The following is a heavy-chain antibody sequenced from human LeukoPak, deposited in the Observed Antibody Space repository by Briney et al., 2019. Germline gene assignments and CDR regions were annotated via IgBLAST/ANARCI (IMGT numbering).Heavy chain of an antibody. J-gene: IGHJ4*02. D-gene: IGHD3-22*01. CDR2: IITRGGRT. CDR1: GYTFTGYY. Sequence: DSVKVSCKASGYTFTGYYMHWVRQAPGQGLEWMGIIITRGGRTSYAQMFQGRVTMTRDTSTSTVYMELSSLRSEDTAVYYCARDQRYYDSTGHLDYWGQGTLVRLST. V-gene: IGHV1-46*01. CDR3: ARDQRYYDSTGHLDY.